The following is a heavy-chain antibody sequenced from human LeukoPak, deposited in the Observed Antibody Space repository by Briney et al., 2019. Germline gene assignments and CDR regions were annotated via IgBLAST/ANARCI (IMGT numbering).Heavy chain of an antibody. CDR2: ISSSSSYI. CDR1: GFTFSSYS. V-gene: IGHV3-21*01. Sequence: GGSLRLSCAASGFTFSSYSMNWVRQAPGKGLEWVSSISSSSSYIYYADSVKGRFTISRDNAKNSLYLQTNSLRAEDTAVYYCARADWDTAMIDYWGQGTLVTVSS. J-gene: IGHJ4*02. CDR3: ARADWDTAMIDY. D-gene: IGHD5-18*01.